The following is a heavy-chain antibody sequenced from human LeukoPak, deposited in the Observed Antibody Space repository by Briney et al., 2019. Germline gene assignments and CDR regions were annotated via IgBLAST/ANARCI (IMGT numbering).Heavy chain of an antibody. V-gene: IGHV4-39*01. CDR3: AIRGPLGGAYFDY. Sequence: PSETLSLTCTVSAGSISSSSYYWGWIRQPPGKGLEWIGSIYYSGSTYYNPSLKSRVTISVDTSKNLFSLKLSSVTAADTAVYYCAIRGPLGGAYFDYWGQGTLVTVSS. CDR1: AGSISSSSYY. CDR2: IYYSGST. D-gene: IGHD3-16*01. J-gene: IGHJ4*02.